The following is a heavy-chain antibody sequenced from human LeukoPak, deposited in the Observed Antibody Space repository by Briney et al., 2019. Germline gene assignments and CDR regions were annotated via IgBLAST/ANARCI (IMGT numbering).Heavy chain of an antibody. V-gene: IGHV3-7*01. Sequence: PGGSLRLSCAVSGFTFSTYWMRWVRQAPGKALEWVANINQYGSETYYVDSVKGRFTISRDNAKNSLYLQMNSLRAEDTAVYYCARDNWTDYWGQGTLVTVSS. CDR1: GFTFSTYW. CDR3: ARDNWTDY. J-gene: IGHJ4*02. D-gene: IGHD1-1*01. CDR2: INQYGSET.